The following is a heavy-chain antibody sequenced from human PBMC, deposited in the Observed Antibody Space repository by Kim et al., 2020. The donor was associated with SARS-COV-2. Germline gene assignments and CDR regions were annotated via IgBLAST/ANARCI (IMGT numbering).Heavy chain of an antibody. J-gene: IGHJ5*02. CDR2: ISHDGSNK. CDR3: ARNGARLAARPNWFDP. V-gene: IGHV3-30*04. D-gene: IGHD6-6*01. CDR1: GFTFSSYA. Sequence: GGSLRLSCAASGFTFSSYAMHWVRQAPGKGLEWVAVISHDGSNKYYVDSVKGRFTISRDNSKNTLYLQMNSLRAEDTAVYYCARNGARLAARPNWFDPCGLGTLVTVSS.